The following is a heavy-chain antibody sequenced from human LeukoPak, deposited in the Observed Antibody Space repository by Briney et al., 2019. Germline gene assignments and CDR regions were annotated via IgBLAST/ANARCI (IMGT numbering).Heavy chain of an antibody. CDR2: IYHSGST. Sequence: SGTLSLTCAVSGGSISSSNWWSWVRQPPGKGLEWIGEIYHSGSTNYNPSLKSRVTISVDKSKNQFSLKLSSVTAADTAVYYCAKYSSGWTDAFDIWGQGTMLTVSS. V-gene: IGHV4-4*02. J-gene: IGHJ3*02. CDR1: GGSISSSNW. CDR3: AKYSSGWTDAFDI. D-gene: IGHD6-19*01.